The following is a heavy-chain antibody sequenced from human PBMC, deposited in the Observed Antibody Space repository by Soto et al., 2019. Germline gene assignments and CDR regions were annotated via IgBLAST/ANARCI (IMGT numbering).Heavy chain of an antibody. D-gene: IGHD4-17*01. J-gene: IGHJ3*02. CDR3: SRVPPYYGGNSNGAFDI. V-gene: IGHV1-69*10. Sequence: ASVKVSCKASGGTFSSYAISWVRQAPGQGLEWMGGIIPILGIANYAQKFQGRVTITADKSTSPAYMELSSLRSEDTAVYYCSRVPPYYGGNSNGAFDIWGQGTMVTVSS. CDR2: IIPILGIA. CDR1: GGTFSSYA.